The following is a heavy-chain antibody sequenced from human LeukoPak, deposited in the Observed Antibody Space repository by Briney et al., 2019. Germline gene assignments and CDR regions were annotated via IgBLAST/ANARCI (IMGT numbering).Heavy chain of an antibody. CDR2: ISSSGSPI. CDR1: GFTFSSYD. CDR3: ARGLSV. V-gene: IGHV3-48*03. Sequence: GGSLTLSCAASGFTFSSYDFNWVRQAPGKGLEWVSYISSSGSPIYYTDSVKGRFTISRDNAKSSLYLQMNRLRADDTAVYYCARGLSVGGQGTLVSVSS. J-gene: IGHJ4*02. D-gene: IGHD3-3*02.